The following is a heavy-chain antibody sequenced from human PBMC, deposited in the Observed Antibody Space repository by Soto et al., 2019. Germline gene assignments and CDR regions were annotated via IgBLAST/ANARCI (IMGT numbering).Heavy chain of an antibody. CDR3: ARELERTFDY. Sequence: GGSLRLSYPASGFTFSSYAMHWIRQAPGKGLEWVAVKSYDGRNKYYADTVKSRFTISRDNSKKNQNLQKNTLRAEDTAVYYCARELERTFDYWGQGT. CDR2: KSYDGRNK. V-gene: IGHV3-30-3*01. CDR1: GFTFSSYA. D-gene: IGHD1-1*01. J-gene: IGHJ4*02.